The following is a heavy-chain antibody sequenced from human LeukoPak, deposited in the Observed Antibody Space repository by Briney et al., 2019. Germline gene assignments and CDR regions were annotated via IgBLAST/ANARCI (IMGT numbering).Heavy chain of an antibody. J-gene: IGHJ4*02. CDR3: ARQADDSSGWYDLDY. Sequence: GASVKVSCKASGYTFTGYYMHWVRQAPGQGLEWMGWINPNSGGTNYAQKFQGRVTMTRDTSISTAYMELSRLRSDDTAVYYCARQADDSSGWYDLDYWGQGTLVTVSS. V-gene: IGHV1-2*02. CDR1: GYTFTGYY. CDR2: INPNSGGT. D-gene: IGHD6-19*01.